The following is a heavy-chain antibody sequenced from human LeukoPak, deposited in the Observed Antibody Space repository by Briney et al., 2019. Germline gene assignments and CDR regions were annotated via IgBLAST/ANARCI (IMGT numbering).Heavy chain of an antibody. Sequence: GGSLRLSCVASGFTFSNYGMHWVRQAPGKGLEWLSYIPYGGSKEYYADSVKGRFTIFRDNSKNTLFLQMNSLRPEDTAVYYCAKDWNYYGSGSYYDSWGYWGQGTLVTVSS. CDR1: GFTFSNYG. CDR3: AKDWNYYGSGSYYDSWGY. CDR2: IPYGGSKE. V-gene: IGHV3-30*02. D-gene: IGHD3-10*01. J-gene: IGHJ4*02.